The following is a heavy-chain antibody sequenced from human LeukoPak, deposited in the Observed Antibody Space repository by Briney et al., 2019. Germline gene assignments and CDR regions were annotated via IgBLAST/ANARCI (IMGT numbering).Heavy chain of an antibody. D-gene: IGHD3-22*01. Sequence: GGSLRLSCVASGYTFSNYAMSWVRQARGKGLEWVSSIDSGGGSTYYTDSVKGRFTISRDNSKNTLYLQMNSLRAEDTAIYYCASADGSGYRYYWGQGTLVTVSS. V-gene: IGHV3-23*01. CDR3: ASADGSGYRYY. CDR2: IDSGGGST. CDR1: GYTFSNYA. J-gene: IGHJ4*02.